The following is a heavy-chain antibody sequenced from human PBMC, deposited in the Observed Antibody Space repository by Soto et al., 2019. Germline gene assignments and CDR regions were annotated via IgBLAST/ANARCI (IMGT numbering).Heavy chain of an antibody. D-gene: IGHD1-26*01. V-gene: IGHV4-39*01. CDR3: ARRKWELRWYFDY. CDR2: IYYSGST. J-gene: IGHJ4*02. Sequence: PPQTLSLTCSLSGGSISSSSYYWGWIRQPPGKGLEWIGSIYYSGSTYYNPSLKSRVTISVDTSKNQFSLKLSSVTAADTAVYFCARRKWELRWYFDYWGQGTLVTVSS. CDR1: GGSISSSSYY.